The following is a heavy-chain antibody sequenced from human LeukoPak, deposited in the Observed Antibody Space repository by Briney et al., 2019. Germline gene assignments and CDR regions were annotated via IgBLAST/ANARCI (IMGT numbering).Heavy chain of an antibody. CDR2: IRYDGSNK. CDR1: GFTFSSYG. J-gene: IGHJ6*03. V-gene: IGHV3-30*02. Sequence: GGSLRLSCAASGFTFSSYGMHWVRQAPGKGLEWVAFIRYDGSNKYYADSVKGRFTISRDNSKNTLYLQMNSLRAEDTAVYYCAKDGRYSSSWSAYYYYYYMDVWGKGTTVTISS. CDR3: AKDGRYSSSWSAYYYYYYMDV. D-gene: IGHD6-13*01.